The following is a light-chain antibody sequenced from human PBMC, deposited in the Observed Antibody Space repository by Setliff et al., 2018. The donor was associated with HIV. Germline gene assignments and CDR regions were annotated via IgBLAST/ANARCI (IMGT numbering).Light chain of an antibody. J-gene: IGLJ1*01. Sequence: QSALAQPASVSGSPGQSITISCTGTGSDVATSKYVSWYQQHPGKAPKLIIYDIVTRPSGVSNRFSGSKSGGTASLTISGLQAEDEAGYYCSIHRSRGYVFGSGTRSPS. CDR3: SIHRSRGYV. CDR1: GSDVATSKY. CDR2: DIV. V-gene: IGLV2-14*03.